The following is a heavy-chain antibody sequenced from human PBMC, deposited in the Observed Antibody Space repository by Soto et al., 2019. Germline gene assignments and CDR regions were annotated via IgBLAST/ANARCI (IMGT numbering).Heavy chain of an antibody. V-gene: IGHV4-34*01. D-gene: IGHD3-10*01. Sequence: QVQLQQWGAGLLKPSETLSLTCAVYGGSFSGYYWSWIRQPPGKGLEWIGEINHSGSTNYNPSLKSRVTISVDTSKNQFSLKLSSVTAADTAVYYCAREVRGYYYGSAPPGFDYWGQGTLVTVSS. CDR3: AREVRGYYYGSAPPGFDY. J-gene: IGHJ4*02. CDR2: INHSGST. CDR1: GGSFSGYY.